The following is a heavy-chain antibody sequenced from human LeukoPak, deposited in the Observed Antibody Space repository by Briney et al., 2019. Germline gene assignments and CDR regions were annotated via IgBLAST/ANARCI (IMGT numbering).Heavy chain of an antibody. Sequence: ASVKVSCKASGYTFTSYGISWVRQAPGQGLEWMGWMNPNSGNTGYAQKFQGRVTMTRNTSISTAYMELSSLRSEDTAVYYCARGGTGYYGEIYYYYYYGMDVWGQGTTVTVSS. D-gene: IGHD3/OR15-3a*01. CDR1: GYTFTSYG. J-gene: IGHJ6*02. CDR2: MNPNSGNT. V-gene: IGHV1-8*02. CDR3: ARGGTGYYGEIYYYYYYGMDV.